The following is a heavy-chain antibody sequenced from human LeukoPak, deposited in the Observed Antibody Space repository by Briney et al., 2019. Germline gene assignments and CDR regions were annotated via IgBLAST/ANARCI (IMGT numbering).Heavy chain of an antibody. V-gene: IGHV4-34*01. CDR3: AAQFKKGH. Sequence: SETLSLTCAVYGGSFSGYYWSWIRQPPGKGLEWIGEINHSGSTNYNPSLKSRVTISVDTSKNQFSLKLSSVTAADTAVYYCAAQFKKGHWGQGTLVTVSS. CDR1: GGSFSGYY. J-gene: IGHJ4*02. CDR2: INHSGST.